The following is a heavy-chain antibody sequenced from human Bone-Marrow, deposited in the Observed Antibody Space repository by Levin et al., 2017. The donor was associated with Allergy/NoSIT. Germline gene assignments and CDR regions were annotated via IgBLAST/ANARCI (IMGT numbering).Heavy chain of an antibody. Sequence: SETLSLTCTVSGGSISSGSYYWNWIRQPAGKGLEWIGRIYTSGSTNYNPSLKSRVTISVDTSKNQFSLKLSSVTAADTAVYYCARVDSGHDYPFDYWGQGTLVTVSS. CDR1: GGSISSGSYY. CDR2: IYTSGST. CDR3: ARVDSGHDYPFDY. J-gene: IGHJ4*02. V-gene: IGHV4-61*02. D-gene: IGHD5-12*01.